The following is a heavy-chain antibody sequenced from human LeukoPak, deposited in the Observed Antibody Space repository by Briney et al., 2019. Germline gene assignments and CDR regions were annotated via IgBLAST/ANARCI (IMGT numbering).Heavy chain of an antibody. J-gene: IGHJ4*02. D-gene: IGHD3-10*01. CDR1: GGSFSGYY. CDR3: ARGTGLLWFGIVDY. V-gene: IGHV4-34*01. CDR2: INHSGST. Sequence: KPSETLSLTCAVYGGSFSGYYWSWIRQPPGKGLEWIGEINHSGSTNYNPSLKSRVTISVDTSKNQFSLKLSSVTAADTAVYYCARGTGLLWFGIVDYWGQGTLVTVSS.